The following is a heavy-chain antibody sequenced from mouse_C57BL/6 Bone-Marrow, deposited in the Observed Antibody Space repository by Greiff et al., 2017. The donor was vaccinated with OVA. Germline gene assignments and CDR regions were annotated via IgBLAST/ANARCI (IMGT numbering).Heavy chain of an antibody. V-gene: IGHV14-4*01. CDR2: IDPENGDT. D-gene: IGHD1-1*01. Sequence: EVKVVESGAELVRPGASVKLSCTASGFNIKDDYMHWVKQRPEQGLEWIGWIDPENGDTEYASKFQGKATITADTSSNTAYLQLSSLTSEVTAVDYCILYGSSYYAMDYWGQGTSVTVSS. CDR3: ILYGSSYYAMDY. CDR1: GFNIKDDY. J-gene: IGHJ4*01.